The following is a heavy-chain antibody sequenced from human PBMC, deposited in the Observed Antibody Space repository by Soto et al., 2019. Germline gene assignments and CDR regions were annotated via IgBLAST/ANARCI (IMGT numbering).Heavy chain of an antibody. J-gene: IGHJ5*02. CDR3: VRAIGLTAVACFDP. CDR2: IGVYNGKT. V-gene: IGHV1-18*01. CDR1: GSTFRTLG. Sequence: QVPLVQSGAEVKSPGASVKVSCKASGSTFRTLGFSWVRQAPGQGLEWMGWIGVYNGKTNYAQKFQGRVTLTTDTSTSTAYMEVRSLRSDDTAVYYCVRAIGLTAVACFDPWGQGTLVTVPS. D-gene: IGHD6-19*01.